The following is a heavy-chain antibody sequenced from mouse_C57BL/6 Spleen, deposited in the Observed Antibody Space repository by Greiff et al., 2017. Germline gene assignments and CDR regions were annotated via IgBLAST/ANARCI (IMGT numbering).Heavy chain of an antibody. CDR3: ARGDYYGSSYDYYFDY. Sequence: QVQLQQSGAELVKPGASVKMSCKASGYTFTSYWITWVKQRPGQGLEWIGDIYPGSGSTNYNEKFKSKATLTVDTSSSTAYMQLSSLTSEDSAVYYCARGDYYGSSYDYYFDYWGQGTTLTVSS. J-gene: IGHJ2*01. V-gene: IGHV1-55*01. CDR2: IYPGSGST. D-gene: IGHD1-1*01. CDR1: GYTFTSYW.